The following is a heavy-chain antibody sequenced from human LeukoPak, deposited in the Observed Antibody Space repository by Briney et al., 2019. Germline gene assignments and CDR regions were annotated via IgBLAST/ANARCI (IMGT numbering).Heavy chain of an antibody. CDR2: IYYSGST. D-gene: IGHD2-2*01. CDR3: ARDIVVVPAASGDYMDV. CDR1: GGFISSYY. V-gene: IGHV4-59*01. J-gene: IGHJ6*03. Sequence: SETLSLTCTVSGGFISSYYWSWIRQPPGKGLEWIGYIYYSGSTNYNPSLKSRVTISVDTSKNQFSLKLSSVTAADTAVYYCARDIVVVPAASGDYMDVWGKGTTVTVSS.